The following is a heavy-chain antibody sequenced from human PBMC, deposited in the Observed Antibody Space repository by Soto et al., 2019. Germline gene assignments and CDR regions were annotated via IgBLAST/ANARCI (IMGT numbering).Heavy chain of an antibody. CDR3: AKHLALKVLDF. D-gene: IGHD3-9*01. CDR2: IYPGDSDT. CDR1: GYTFATSW. Sequence: GESLKISCKGSGYTFATSWIGWVRRLPGKGLEWMGIIYPGDSDTRYSPSFQGHVTISADKSVNTAYLHWSSLQASDTAIYYCAKHLALKVLDFWGQGTLVTVSS. J-gene: IGHJ1*01. V-gene: IGHV5-51*01.